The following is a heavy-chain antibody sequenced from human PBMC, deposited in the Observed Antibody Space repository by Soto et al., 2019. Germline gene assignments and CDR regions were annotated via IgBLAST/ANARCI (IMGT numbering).Heavy chain of an antibody. D-gene: IGHD6-19*01. CDR1: GFTVSSNY. Sequence: EVPLVESGGGLVQPGGSLRLSCAASGFTVSSNYMSWVRQAPGKGLEWVSVLYSGGNTYYADSVKGRFTISRDSSENTLYLQMNSLRAEDTAVYYCARHQGSGWSPTLYYWGQGTLVTVSS. J-gene: IGHJ4*02. V-gene: IGHV3-66*04. CDR3: ARHQGSGWSPTLYY. CDR2: LYSGGNT.